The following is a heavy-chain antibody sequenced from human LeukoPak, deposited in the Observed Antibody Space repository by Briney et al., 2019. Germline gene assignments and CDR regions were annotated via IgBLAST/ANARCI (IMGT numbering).Heavy chain of an antibody. Sequence: SETLSLTCTVSGGSISSYYWNWIRQPPGKGLEWIGYIYYSGSTNYKPSLKSRVTISVDTSKNQFSLKLSSVTAADTAVYYCARYLGGTIQHWGQGTLVTVSS. CDR3: ARYLGGTIQH. CDR1: GGSISSYY. V-gene: IGHV4-59*12. J-gene: IGHJ1*01. D-gene: IGHD6-19*01. CDR2: IYYSGST.